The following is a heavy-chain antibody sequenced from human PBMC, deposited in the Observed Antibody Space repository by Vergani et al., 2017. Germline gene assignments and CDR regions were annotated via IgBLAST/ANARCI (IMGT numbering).Heavy chain of an antibody. CDR3: ARRRAIAVAGWFVP. J-gene: IGHJ5*02. D-gene: IGHD6-19*01. Sequence: QLQLQESGPGLVKPSETLSLTCTVSGGPISSSSYYWGWLRQPPGKGLEWIGSIYYSGSTYYNPSLKIRVTISVDTSKNQFSLKLSAVTAADTAVYYCARRRAIAVAGWFVPWGQGTLVTVSS. CDR2: IYYSGST. V-gene: IGHV4-39*01. CDR1: GGPISSSSYY.